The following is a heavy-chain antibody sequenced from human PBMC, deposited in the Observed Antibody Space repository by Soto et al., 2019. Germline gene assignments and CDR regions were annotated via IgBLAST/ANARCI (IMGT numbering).Heavy chain of an antibody. Sequence: EVQLLESGGGLVQPGGSLRLSCAASGFTFNTYAMSWVRQAPGKGLEWVSAIGSDGTAIQYADSVKGRFTISRDNSKNTLYLQMNSLRAEDTAVYYCAKSTGYYDSSGYRTLGYWGQGTLVTVSS. CDR3: AKSTGYYDSSGYRTLGY. CDR2: IGSDGTAI. J-gene: IGHJ4*02. CDR1: GFTFNTYA. V-gene: IGHV3-23*05. D-gene: IGHD3-22*01.